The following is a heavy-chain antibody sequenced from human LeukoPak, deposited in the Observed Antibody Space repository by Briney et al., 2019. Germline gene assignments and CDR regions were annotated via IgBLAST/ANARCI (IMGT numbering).Heavy chain of an antibody. CDR1: GFTFSSFD. CDR3: ARDYGGNPGY. J-gene: IGHJ4*02. CDR2: ISSRGRSV. Sequence: GGSLRLSCAASGFTFSSFDMNWVRQAPGKGLEWVSYISSRGRSVYYADSVKGRFTISRDNAKNSLYLQMNSLRAEDTAVYYCARDYGGNPGYWGQGTLVTVSS. V-gene: IGHV3-48*03. D-gene: IGHD4-23*01.